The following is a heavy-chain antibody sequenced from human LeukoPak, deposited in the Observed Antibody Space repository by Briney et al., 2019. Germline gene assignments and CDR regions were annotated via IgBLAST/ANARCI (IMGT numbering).Heavy chain of an antibody. J-gene: IGHJ3*01. D-gene: IGHD5-12*01. CDR3: ARGRGYSGYGP. CDR2: IYHSGST. CDR1: GYSISSGYY. V-gene: IGHV4-38-2*02. Sequence: SETLSLTCTVSGYSISSGYYWGWIRQPPGKGLEWIGSIYHSGSTYYNPSLKSRVTISVDTSKNQFSLKLSSVTAADTAVYYCARGRGYSGYGPWGQGTMVTVSS.